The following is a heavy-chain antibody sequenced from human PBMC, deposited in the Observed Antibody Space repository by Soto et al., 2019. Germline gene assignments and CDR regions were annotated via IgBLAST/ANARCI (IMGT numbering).Heavy chain of an antibody. V-gene: IGHV3-30-3*01. CDR1: GFTFSIYA. CDR2: ISDDGSSK. Sequence: QVQLVESGGGVVQPGKSLRLSCAASGFTFSIYAMHWVRQAPGKGLEWVAVISDDGSSKYYADSVKGRFTISRDNSKNTLYLQMNGVRAEDSAVYYCAREYSDGRFDPLGQGTLVTVSS. J-gene: IGHJ5*02. D-gene: IGHD1-26*01. CDR3: AREYSDGRFDP.